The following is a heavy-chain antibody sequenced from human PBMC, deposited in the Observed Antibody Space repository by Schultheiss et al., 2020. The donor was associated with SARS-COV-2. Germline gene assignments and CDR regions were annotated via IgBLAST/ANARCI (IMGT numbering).Heavy chain of an antibody. CDR3: AREGTYVLRYFDWLPDYYYYGMDV. CDR1: GFTFSSYA. Sequence: GGSLRLSCAASGFTFSSYAMSWVRQAPGKGLEWVAVISYDGSNKYYADSVKGRFTISRDNSKNTLYLQMNSLRAEDTAVYYCAREGTYVLRYFDWLPDYYYYGMDVWGQGTTVTVSS. CDR2: ISYDGSNK. J-gene: IGHJ6*02. D-gene: IGHD3-9*01. V-gene: IGHV3-30*01.